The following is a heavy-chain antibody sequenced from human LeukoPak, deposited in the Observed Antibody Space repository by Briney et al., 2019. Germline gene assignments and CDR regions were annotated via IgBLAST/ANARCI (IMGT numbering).Heavy chain of an antibody. V-gene: IGHV4-4*07. J-gene: IGHJ4*02. Sequence: PSETLSLTCAVSGGSITNWYWSWIRQPAGKGLEWIGRIYISGNTNYNPSLKSRVTISVDTSRNQVSLKLTSVTVADTAVYYCATGSGDFDHWGQGTLVTVSS. CDR1: GGSITNWY. CDR3: ATGSGDFDH. D-gene: IGHD1-14*01. CDR2: IYISGNT.